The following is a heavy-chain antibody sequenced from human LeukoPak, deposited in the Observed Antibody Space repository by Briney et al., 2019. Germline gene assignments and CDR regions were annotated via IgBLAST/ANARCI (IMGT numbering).Heavy chain of an antibody. Sequence: GGSLRLSCEASGFTFRDYWVTWVRQAPGKGLEWAANVKQDGTEKFYVDSVKGRFTISRDNGKNSLYLQMNSLRVEDTAIYYCARAGGTSWADYWGQGTLVTVSS. J-gene: IGHJ4*02. D-gene: IGHD6-13*01. CDR3: ARAGGTSWADY. CDR2: VKQDGTEK. CDR1: GFTFRDYW. V-gene: IGHV3-7*01.